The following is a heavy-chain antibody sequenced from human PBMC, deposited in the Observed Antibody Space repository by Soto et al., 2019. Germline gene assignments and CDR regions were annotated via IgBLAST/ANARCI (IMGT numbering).Heavy chain of an antibody. Sequence: QVQLVQSGAEVKKPGSSVKVSCKASGGTFSSYAISWVRQAPGQGLEWMGGIIPIFGTANYAQKFQGRVTITADKSTSTAYMELSSLRSEDTAVYYCARYIVVVVAATRCYSGMDVWGQGTTVTVSS. J-gene: IGHJ6*02. CDR3: ARYIVVVVAATRCYSGMDV. D-gene: IGHD2-15*01. CDR1: GGTFSSYA. CDR2: IIPIFGTA. V-gene: IGHV1-69*06.